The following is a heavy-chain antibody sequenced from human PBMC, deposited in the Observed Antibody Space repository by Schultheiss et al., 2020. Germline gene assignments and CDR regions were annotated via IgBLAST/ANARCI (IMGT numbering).Heavy chain of an antibody. CDR1: GFTFSSYW. CDR3: AKVAVAVEHYFDY. CDR2: ISGSGGST. D-gene: IGHD6-19*01. Sequence: GGSLRLSCAASGFTFSSYWMHWVRQAPGKGLEWVSTISGSGGSTYYADSVKGRFTISRDNSKNTLSLQMNTLRAEDTSVYYCAKVAVAVEHYFDYWGQGTLVTVSS. V-gene: IGHV3-23*01. J-gene: IGHJ4*02.